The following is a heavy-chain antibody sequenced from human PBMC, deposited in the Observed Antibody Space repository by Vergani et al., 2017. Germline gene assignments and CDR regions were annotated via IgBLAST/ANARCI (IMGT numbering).Heavy chain of an antibody. Sequence: QVQLVESGGGVVQPGRSLRLSCAASGFTFSSYGMHWVRQAPGKGLEWVAVISYDGSNKYYADSVKGRFTISRDNSKNTLYLQMNSLRAEDTAVYYCARDWPSILWFDGMDVWGQGTTVTVSS. CDR1: GFTFSSYG. CDR3: ARDWPSILWFDGMDV. D-gene: IGHD3-9*01. CDR2: ISYDGSNK. V-gene: IGHV3-30*03. J-gene: IGHJ6*02.